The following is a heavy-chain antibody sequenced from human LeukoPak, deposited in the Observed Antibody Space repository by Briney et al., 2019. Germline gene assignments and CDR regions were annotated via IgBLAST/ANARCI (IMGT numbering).Heavy chain of an antibody. CDR2: IYYSGST. V-gene: IGHV4-59*01. CDR1: GGSFSGYY. Sequence: SETLSLTCAVYGGSFSGYYWSWIRQPPGKGLEWIGYIYYSGSTNYNPSLKSRVTISVDTSKNQFSLNLTSVTTADTAVYYCARVSCSSTSCPRRDALDVWGQGTMVTVSS. CDR3: ARVSCSSTSCPRRDALDV. D-gene: IGHD2-2*01. J-gene: IGHJ3*01.